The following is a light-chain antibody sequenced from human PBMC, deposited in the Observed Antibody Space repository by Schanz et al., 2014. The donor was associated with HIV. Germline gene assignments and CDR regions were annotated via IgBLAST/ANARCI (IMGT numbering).Light chain of an antibody. J-gene: IGKJ4*01. V-gene: IGKV3-20*01. Sequence: EIVLTQSPGTLSLSPGERATLSCRASQSLGGSQLAWYQHKPGQAPRLLIYGASTRATGIPARFSGSGSGTEFTLTISSLEPEDFAVYYCQYFGNSGGTFGGGTKVEIK. CDR2: GAS. CDR1: QSLGGSQ. CDR3: QYFGNSGGT.